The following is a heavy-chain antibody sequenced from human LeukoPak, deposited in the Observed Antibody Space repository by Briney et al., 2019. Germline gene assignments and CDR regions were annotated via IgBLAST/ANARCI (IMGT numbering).Heavy chain of an antibody. CDR1: GFTFSAYH. D-gene: IGHD6-13*01. CDR2: ISTTGTTI. V-gene: IGHV3-48*01. J-gene: IGHJ5*02. CDR3: VREGYNNTWYRS. Sequence: GGSLRLSCAASGFTFSAYHINWVRQAPGKGLEWISYISTTGTTIHYADSVKGRFTISRDNSKNTLHLQMNSLRAEDTAVYYCVREGYNNTWYRSWGQGTLVTVSS.